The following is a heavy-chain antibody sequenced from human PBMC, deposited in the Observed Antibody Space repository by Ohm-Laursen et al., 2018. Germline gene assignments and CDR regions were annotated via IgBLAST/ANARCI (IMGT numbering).Heavy chain of an antibody. Sequence: GSLRLSCAASGFTFDDYGMSWVRQAPGKGLEWVSGINWNGGSTGYADSVKGRFTISRDNPKNSLYLQMNSLRAEDTALYHCARVLPGQLGAFDIWGQGTMVTVSS. V-gene: IGHV3-20*01. CDR1: GFTFDDYG. D-gene: IGHD3-16*01. CDR2: INWNGGST. J-gene: IGHJ3*02. CDR3: ARVLPGQLGAFDI.